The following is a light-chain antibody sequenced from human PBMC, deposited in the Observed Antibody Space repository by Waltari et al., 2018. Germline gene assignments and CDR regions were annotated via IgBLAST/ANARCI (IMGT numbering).Light chain of an antibody. CDR2: AAS. Sequence: EIVMTQSPATLSVSPGDGATLSCRASQSISRNLAWYQQRPCQSPRLLIYAASTRATGVPGRFSGSGSGTEFTLSISTLQSEDFGVYYCQQYDDWPPLTFGGGTKVEIK. CDR1: QSISRN. V-gene: IGKV3-15*01. J-gene: IGKJ4*01. CDR3: QQYDDWPPLT.